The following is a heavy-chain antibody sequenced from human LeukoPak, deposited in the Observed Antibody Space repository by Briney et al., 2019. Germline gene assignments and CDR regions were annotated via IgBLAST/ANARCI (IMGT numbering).Heavy chain of an antibody. CDR1: GFTFSSYG. CDR2: ISYDGSNK. D-gene: IGHD4-17*01. J-gene: IGHJ4*02. CDR3: ARLNFGDDY. Sequence: GGSLRLSCAAAGFTFSSYGMHWVRQAPGKGLEWVAVISYDGSNKYYADSVKGRFTISRDTSMNTVYLQMNSLRAEDTAVYYCARLNFGDDYWGQGTLVTVSS. V-gene: IGHV3-30*03.